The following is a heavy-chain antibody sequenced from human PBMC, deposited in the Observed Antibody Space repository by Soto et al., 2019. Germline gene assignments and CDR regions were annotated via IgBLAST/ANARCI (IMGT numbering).Heavy chain of an antibody. J-gene: IGHJ5*02. CDR2: ISGSGGST. D-gene: IGHD6-19*01. CDR1: GFTFSSYA. CDR3: AKDRIAVAMGWFDP. Sequence: VQLLESGGGLVQPGGSLRLSCAASGFTFSSYAMSWVRQAPGKGLEWVSAISGSGGSTCYADSVKGRFTISRDNYKTTLYLQMTGLRAEDTAVYYCAKDRIAVAMGWFDPWGQGTLVTVSS. V-gene: IGHV3-23*01.